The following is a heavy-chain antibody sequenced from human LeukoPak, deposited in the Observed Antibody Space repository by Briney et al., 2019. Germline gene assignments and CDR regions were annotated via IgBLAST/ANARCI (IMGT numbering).Heavy chain of an antibody. V-gene: IGHV1-69*13. Sequence: ASVKVSCKAPGGTFSSYAISWVRQAPGQGLEWMGGIIPIFGTANYAQKFQGRVTITADESTSTAYMELSSLRSEDTAVYYCARGARSGFTNWFDPWGQGTLVTVSS. CDR3: ARGARSGFTNWFDP. D-gene: IGHD5-12*01. CDR1: GGTFSSYA. CDR2: IIPIFGTA. J-gene: IGHJ5*02.